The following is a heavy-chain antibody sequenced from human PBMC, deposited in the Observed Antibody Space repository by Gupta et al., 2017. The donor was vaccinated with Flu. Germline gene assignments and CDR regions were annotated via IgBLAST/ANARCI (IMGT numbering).Heavy chain of an antibody. CDR3: ARLRGKDYYYYGMDV. J-gene: IGHJ6*02. D-gene: IGHD3-16*01. V-gene: IGHV3-48*01. CDR2: NSSSSSTI. Sequence: QAPGKGLEWVSYNSSSSSTIYYADSVKGRFTISRDNAKNSLYLQMNSLRAEDTAVYYCARLRGKDYYYYGMDVWGQGTTVTVSS.